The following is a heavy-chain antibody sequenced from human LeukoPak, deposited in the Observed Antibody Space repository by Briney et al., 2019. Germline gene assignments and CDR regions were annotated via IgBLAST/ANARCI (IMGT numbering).Heavy chain of an antibody. J-gene: IGHJ4*02. CDR2: INPNSGGT. V-gene: IGHV1-2*02. CDR3: ARDCSGYDLPYFDY. D-gene: IGHD5-12*01. Sequence: ASVKVSCKASGYTFTGYYMRWVRQAPGQGLEWMGWINPNSGGTNYAQKFQGRVTMTRDTSISTAYMELRSLRSDDMAVYYCARDCSGYDLPYFDYWGQGTLVTVSS. CDR1: GYTFTGYY.